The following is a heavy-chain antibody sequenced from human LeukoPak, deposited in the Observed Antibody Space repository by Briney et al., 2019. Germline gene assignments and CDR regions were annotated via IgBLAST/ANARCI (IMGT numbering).Heavy chain of an antibody. CDR2: INSDGSST. V-gene: IGHV3-74*01. J-gene: IGHJ3*02. CDR1: GFTFSTYW. D-gene: IGHD5-18*01. CDR3: ARRWYSSFDI. Sequence: PGGSLRLSCAASGFTFSTYWMHWVRQAPGKGLVWVSRINSDGSSTSYADSVKGRFTVSRDNAKNTLYLQMNSLRAEVTDLYKGARRWYSSFDIWGQGTMVTVSS.